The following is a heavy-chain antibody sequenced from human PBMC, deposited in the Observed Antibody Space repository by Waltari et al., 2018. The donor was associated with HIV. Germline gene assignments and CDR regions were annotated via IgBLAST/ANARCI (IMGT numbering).Heavy chain of an antibody. CDR2: IGQDGIEK. J-gene: IGHJ4*02. CDR3: TDPRIG. CDR1: GFTFSNGW. D-gene: IGHD2-15*01. Sequence: DVLLAESGGGLVQPGGSLRLSCVTSGFTFSNGWMKGVRQAPGKGLEGVPNIGQDGIEKYSAASVKGLFTNSRDNAKNALYLQMNSLRAEDTAVYYCTDPRIGWGQGTLVTVSS. V-gene: IGHV3-7*03.